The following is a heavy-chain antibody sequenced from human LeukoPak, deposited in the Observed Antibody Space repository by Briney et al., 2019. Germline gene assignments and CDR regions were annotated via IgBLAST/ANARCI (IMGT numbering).Heavy chain of an antibody. D-gene: IGHD3-10*01. Sequence: GGSLRLSCAASGFTFDDYAMHWVRQAPGKGLEWVSLISWDGGSTYYADSVKGRFTISRDNSKNSLYLQMNSLRAEDTALYYCAKDTGDYGSGDYYFDYWGQGTLVTVSS. V-gene: IGHV3-43D*03. J-gene: IGHJ4*02. CDR2: ISWDGGST. CDR1: GFTFDDYA. CDR3: AKDTGDYGSGDYYFDY.